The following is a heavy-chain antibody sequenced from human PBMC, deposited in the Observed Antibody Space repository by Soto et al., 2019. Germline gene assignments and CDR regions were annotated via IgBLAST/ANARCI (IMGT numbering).Heavy chain of an antibody. D-gene: IGHD6-13*01. Sequence: ASVKVSCKASGGTFSSYAISWVRQAPGQGLEWMGGIIPIFGTANYAQKFQGRVTITADESTSTAYMELSSLRSEDTAVYYCARERGSGIAAAGYTRFDYWGQGTLVTVSS. CDR3: ARERGSGIAAAGYTRFDY. CDR2: IIPIFGTA. CDR1: GGTFSSYA. V-gene: IGHV1-69*13. J-gene: IGHJ4*02.